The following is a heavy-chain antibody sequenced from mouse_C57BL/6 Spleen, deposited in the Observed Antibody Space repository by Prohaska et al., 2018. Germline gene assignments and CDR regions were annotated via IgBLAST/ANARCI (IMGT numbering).Heavy chain of an antibody. CDR2: IDPSDSET. V-gene: IGHV1-52*01. J-gene: IGHJ4*01. D-gene: IGHD2-2*01. CDR1: GYTFTSYW. Sequence: QVQLQQPGAELVIPGSSVKLSCKAFGYTFTSYWMHWAKQRPIQGLEWIGNIDPSDSETXYNQKVKDKATLTVDKSSSTAYMQLSSLTSEDSAVYYCARYGYDYYAMDYWGQGTSVTVSS. CDR3: ARYGYDYYAMDY.